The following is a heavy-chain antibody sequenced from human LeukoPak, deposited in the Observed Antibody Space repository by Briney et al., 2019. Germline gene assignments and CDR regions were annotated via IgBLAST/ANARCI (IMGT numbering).Heavy chain of an antibody. CDR1: GGSISSYY. CDR2: IYYSGST. CDR3: ARESSLGYSSFQNWFDP. V-gene: IGHV4-59*01. D-gene: IGHD6-13*01. Sequence: SETLSLTCTVSGGSISSYYWGWIRQPPGKGLEWIGYIYYSGSTNYNPSLKSRVTISVDTSKNQFSLKLSSVTAADTAVYYCARESSLGYSSFQNWFDPWGQGTLVTVSS. J-gene: IGHJ5*02.